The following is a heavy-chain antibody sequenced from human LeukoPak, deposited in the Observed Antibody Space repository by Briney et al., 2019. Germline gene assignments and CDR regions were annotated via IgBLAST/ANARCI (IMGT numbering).Heavy chain of an antibody. CDR3: ARGPAIAVAGLDYYFDY. CDR2: IKQDGSEK. D-gene: IGHD6-19*01. J-gene: IGHJ4*02. CDR1: GFTFSSYW. V-gene: IGHV3-7*03. Sequence: GGSLRLSCAASGFTFSSYWMSWVRQAPGKRLEWVANIKQDGSEKYYVDSVKGRFTISRDNAKNSLYLQMNSLRAEDTAVYYCARGPAIAVAGLDYYFDYWGQGTLVTVSS.